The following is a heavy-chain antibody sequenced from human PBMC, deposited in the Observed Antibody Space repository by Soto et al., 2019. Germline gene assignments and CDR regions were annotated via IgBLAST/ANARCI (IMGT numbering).Heavy chain of an antibody. Sequence: QLQLQESGPGLVKPSETLSLTCTVTGASVTSSTYYWGWLRQPPGKGLGWIGSIYYSGSTYYNPYLRSRVTITVDTSKNQVSLKLTSVTAADTAVYYCANDYGDYKSYYAMDVWGQGTTVTVSS. D-gene: IGHD4-17*01. CDR2: IYYSGST. CDR1: GASVTSSTYY. J-gene: IGHJ6*02. V-gene: IGHV4-39*01. CDR3: ANDYGDYKSYYAMDV.